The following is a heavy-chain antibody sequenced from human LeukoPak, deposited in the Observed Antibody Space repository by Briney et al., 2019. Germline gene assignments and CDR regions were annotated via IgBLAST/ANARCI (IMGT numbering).Heavy chain of an antibody. Sequence: GGSLRLSCTASGFIFDTHTLTWVRQAPGKGLGWVASISGSGDSTNYGDSVKGRFTISRDNFKRTVHLEMSNLRADDTAMYYCVRRAAVRGMDFWGLGATVIVSS. CDR1: GFIFDTHT. CDR2: ISGSGDST. D-gene: IGHD1-14*01. V-gene: IGHV3-23*01. CDR3: VRRAAVRGMDF. J-gene: IGHJ6*02.